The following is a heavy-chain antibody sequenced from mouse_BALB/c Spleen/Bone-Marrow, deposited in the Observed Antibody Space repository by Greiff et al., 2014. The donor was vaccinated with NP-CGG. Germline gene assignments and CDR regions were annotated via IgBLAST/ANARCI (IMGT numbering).Heavy chain of an antibody. CDR1: GYTFSSYW. CDR2: ILPGSGST. J-gene: IGHJ3*01. Sequence: VKLVESGAELMKPGAPVKISCKATGYTFSSYWIEWVKQRPGHGLEWIGEILPGSGSTNYNEKFKGKATFTADTSSNTAYMQLSSLTSEDSAVYYCARELGDYWGQGTLVTVSA. CDR3: ARELGDY. V-gene: IGHV1-9*01. D-gene: IGHD4-1*01.